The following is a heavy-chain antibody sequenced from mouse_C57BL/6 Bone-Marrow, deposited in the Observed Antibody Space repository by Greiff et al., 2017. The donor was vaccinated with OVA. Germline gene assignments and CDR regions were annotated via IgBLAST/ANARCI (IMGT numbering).Heavy chain of an antibody. CDR2: IRSKSNNYAT. D-gene: IGHD2-3*01. J-gene: IGHJ1*03. Sequence: GGGLVQPKGSLKLSCAASGFSFNTYAMNWVRQAPGKGLEWVARIRSKSNNYATYYADSVKDRFTISRDDSESMLYLQMNNLKTEDTAMYYWVRHDVYWYFDVWGTGTTVTVSS. CDR1: GFSFNTYA. CDR3: VRHDVYWYFDV. V-gene: IGHV10-1*01.